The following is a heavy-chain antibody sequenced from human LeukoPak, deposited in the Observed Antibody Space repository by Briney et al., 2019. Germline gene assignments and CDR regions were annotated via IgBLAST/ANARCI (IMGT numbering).Heavy chain of an antibody. D-gene: IGHD3-16*01. V-gene: IGHV3-74*03. CDR1: GFTFSRYW. Sequence: PGGSPRLSCAASGFTFSRYWMHWVRQAPGKGLMWVSRISPDGSTTLYADSVKGRFTISRDNTKSTLYLQMNSLRTEDTAVYYCAKEMGPFIHGDYWGQGTLVTVSS. CDR3: AKEMGPFIHGDY. J-gene: IGHJ4*02. CDR2: ISPDGSTT.